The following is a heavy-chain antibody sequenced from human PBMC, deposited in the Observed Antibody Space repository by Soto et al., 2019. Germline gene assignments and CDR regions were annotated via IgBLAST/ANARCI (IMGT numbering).Heavy chain of an antibody. Sequence: SETLSLTCTVSGGSISSYYWSWIRQPPGRGLEWIGYIYYSGSTNYNPSLKSRVTISVDTSKNQFSLKLSSVTAADTAVYYCARRYGWAFDIWGQGTMVTVSS. J-gene: IGHJ3*02. V-gene: IGHV4-59*08. CDR2: IYYSGST. CDR3: ARRYGWAFDI. D-gene: IGHD3-16*01. CDR1: GGSISSYY.